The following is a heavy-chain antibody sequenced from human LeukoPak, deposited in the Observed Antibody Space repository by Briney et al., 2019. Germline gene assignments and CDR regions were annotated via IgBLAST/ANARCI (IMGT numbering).Heavy chain of an antibody. Sequence: KPSETLSLTCTVSGYSISSGYYWGWIRQPPGKGLEWIGSIYHSGSTYYNPSLKSRVTISVDTSKNQFSLKLSSVTAADTAVYYCAREGYGDYVGFDYWGQGTLVIVSS. V-gene: IGHV4-38-2*02. CDR3: AREGYGDYVGFDY. CDR1: GYSISSGYY. D-gene: IGHD4-17*01. J-gene: IGHJ4*02. CDR2: IYHSGST.